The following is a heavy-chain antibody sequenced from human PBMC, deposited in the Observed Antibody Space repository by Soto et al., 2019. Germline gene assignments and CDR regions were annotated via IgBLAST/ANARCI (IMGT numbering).Heavy chain of an antibody. V-gene: IGHV4-31*03. CDR3: AGGSIAARRRYFDY. Sequence: TLSLTSTVSWGSISSGGYYRSCIRQNPGKGLERIGYIYYSGSTYYNPSLKSRVTISVDTSKNQFSLKLSSVTAADTAVYYCAGGSIAARRRYFDYWGQGTLVTVSS. D-gene: IGHD6-6*01. CDR1: WGSISSGGYY. CDR2: IYYSGST. J-gene: IGHJ4*02.